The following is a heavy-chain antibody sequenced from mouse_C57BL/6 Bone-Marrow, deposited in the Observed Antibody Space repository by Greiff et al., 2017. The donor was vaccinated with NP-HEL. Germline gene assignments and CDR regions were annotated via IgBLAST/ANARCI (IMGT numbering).Heavy chain of an antibody. Sequence: DVMLVESGGGLVQPGESLKLSCESNEYEFPSHDMSWVRKTPEKRLELVAAINSDGGSTYYPDTMERRFIISIDNTKKTLYLQMSSLRSEDTALYYCAREKSTMVTTHYAMDYWGQGTSVTVSS. D-gene: IGHD2-1*01. CDR2: INSDGGST. J-gene: IGHJ4*01. CDR1: EYEFPSHD. V-gene: IGHV5-2*01. CDR3: AREKSTMVTTHYAMDY.